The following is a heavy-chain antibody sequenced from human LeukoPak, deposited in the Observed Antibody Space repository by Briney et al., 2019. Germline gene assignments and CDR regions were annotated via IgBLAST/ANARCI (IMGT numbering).Heavy chain of an antibody. CDR1: RFTFSSYA. J-gene: IGHJ4*02. CDR2: ISGSGGVT. D-gene: IGHD2-8*01. V-gene: IGHV3-23*01. Sequence: GSLRPSCAASRFTFSSYAMSWVRQAPGKGLEWVSAISGSGGVTYYADSVKGRFTISRDNSNNTLYLQMNSLRAEDTAVYYCAKDPDCTSGVCYTFFDYWGQGTLVTVSS. CDR3: AKDPDCTSGVCYTFFDY.